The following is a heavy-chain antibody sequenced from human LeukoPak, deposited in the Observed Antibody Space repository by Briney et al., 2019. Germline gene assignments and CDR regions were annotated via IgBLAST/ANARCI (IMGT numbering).Heavy chain of an antibody. CDR3: ATSLRFLEWLLRFDY. Sequence: ASVKVSCKASGYTFTGYYMHWVRQAPGHGLEWMGRINPNSGGTNYARKFQGRVTMTRDTSISTAYMELSRLRSDDTAVYYCATSLRFLEWLLRFDYWGQGTLVTVSS. D-gene: IGHD3-3*01. CDR1: GYTFTGYY. V-gene: IGHV1-2*06. CDR2: INPNSGGT. J-gene: IGHJ4*02.